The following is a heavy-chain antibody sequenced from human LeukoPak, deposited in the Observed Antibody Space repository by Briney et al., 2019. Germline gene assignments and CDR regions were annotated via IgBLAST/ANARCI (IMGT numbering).Heavy chain of an antibody. CDR1: GFTFDDYA. D-gene: IGHD4-17*01. Sequence: GGSLRLSCAASGFTFDDYAMHWVRQAPGKGLEWVSGISWNSGSIGYADSVRGRFTISRDNAKNSLYLQMNSLRAEGTALYYCAKDTYGDYGFFDYWGQGTLVTVSS. V-gene: IGHV3-9*01. CDR2: ISWNSGSI. CDR3: AKDTYGDYGFFDY. J-gene: IGHJ4*02.